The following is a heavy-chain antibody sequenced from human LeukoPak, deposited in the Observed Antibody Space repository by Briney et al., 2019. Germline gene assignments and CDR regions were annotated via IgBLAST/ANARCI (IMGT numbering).Heavy chain of an antibody. D-gene: IGHD3-10*01. V-gene: IGHV3-48*03. J-gene: IGHJ3*02. CDR3: ARDLTMGAFDI. Sequence: GGSLRLSCAASGFTFSSYEMNWVRQAPGKGLEWVSYISSSGSTIYYADSVKGRFTISRDNAKNSLYLQMNSLRAEDTAVYYCARDLTMGAFDIWGQGTMSPSLQ. CDR1: GFTFSSYE. CDR2: ISSSGSTI.